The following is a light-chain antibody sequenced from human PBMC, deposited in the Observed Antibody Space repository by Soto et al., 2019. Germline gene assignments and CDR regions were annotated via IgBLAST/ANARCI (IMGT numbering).Light chain of an antibody. J-gene: IGLJ1*01. V-gene: IGLV2-14*01. CDR3: SSYTNINTRACV. Sequence: LTQPASVSGSPGQSITIAFAGTSGDIGSYNRVSWYQQHPGKAPKLIIYEVTDRPSGVSNRFSGSKSGNTASLTISGLQAEDEAEYYCSSYTNINTRACVFGTGTKVTVL. CDR2: EVT. CDR1: SGDIGSYNR.